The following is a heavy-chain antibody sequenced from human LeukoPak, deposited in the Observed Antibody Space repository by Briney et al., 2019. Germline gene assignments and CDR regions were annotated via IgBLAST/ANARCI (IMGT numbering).Heavy chain of an antibody. CDR1: GFTFSAYS. CDR2: IGSSSSPI. CDR3: ARDQADSFDY. Sequence: AGGSLRLSCAASGFTFSAYSMNWLRQAPEKGLEWVSYIGSSSSPIYYADSVKGRFTISRDNAKNSLYLQMDSLRAEDTAVYYCARDQADSFDYWGQGTLVTVSS. V-gene: IGHV3-48*01. J-gene: IGHJ4*02.